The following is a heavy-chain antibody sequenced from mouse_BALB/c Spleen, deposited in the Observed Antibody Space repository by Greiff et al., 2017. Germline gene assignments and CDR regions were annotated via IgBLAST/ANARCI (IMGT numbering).Heavy chain of an antibody. V-gene: IGHV7-3*02. CDR2: IRNKANGYTT. J-gene: IGHJ2*01. D-gene: IGHD2-3*01. CDR3: ARGDGYDFDY. Sequence: EVQLVESGGGLVQPGGSLRLSCATSGFTFTDYYMSWVRQPPGKALEWLGFIRNKANGYTTEYSASVKGRFTISRDNSQSILYLQMNTLRAEDSATYYCARGDGYDFDYWGQGTTLTVSS. CDR1: GFTFTDYY.